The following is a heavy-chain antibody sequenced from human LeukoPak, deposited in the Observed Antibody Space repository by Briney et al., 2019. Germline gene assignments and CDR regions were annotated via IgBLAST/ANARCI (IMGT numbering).Heavy chain of an antibody. Sequence: SETLSLTCTVSGGSISSGGYYWSWIRQHPGKGLEWIGYIYYSGSTYYNPSLKSRVTISVDTSKNQFSLKLSSVTAADTAVYYCARSYYYGSGSYYRAGWYFDLWGRGTLVTVSS. CDR3: ARSYYYGSGSYYRAGWYFDL. J-gene: IGHJ2*01. CDR2: IYYSGST. D-gene: IGHD3-10*01. V-gene: IGHV4-31*03. CDR1: GGSISSGGYY.